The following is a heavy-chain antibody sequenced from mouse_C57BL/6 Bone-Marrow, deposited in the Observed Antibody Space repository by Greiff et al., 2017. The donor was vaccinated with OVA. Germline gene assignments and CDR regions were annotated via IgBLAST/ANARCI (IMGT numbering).Heavy chain of an antibody. CDR3: VRHGPYPTGFAY. V-gene: IGHV10-1*01. Sequence: EVQLVESGGGLVQPKGSLKLSCAASGFSFNTYAMNWVRQAPGKGLEWVARIRSKSNNYATYYADSVKDRFTISRDDSESMLYLQMNNLKTEDTAMYYCVRHGPYPTGFAYWGQGTLVTVSA. CDR1: GFSFNTYA. D-gene: IGHD2-10*01. J-gene: IGHJ3*01. CDR2: IRSKSNNYAT.